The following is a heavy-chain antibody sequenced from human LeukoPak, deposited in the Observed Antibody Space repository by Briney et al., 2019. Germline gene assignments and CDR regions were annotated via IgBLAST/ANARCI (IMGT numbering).Heavy chain of an antibody. Sequence: SETLSLTCTVSGGSIISSSYYWGWIRQPPGRGLEWIGSIYYSGSTYYNPPLKSRVTISVDTSKNQFSLKLNSVAAADTALYYCARDVSDPEGAAGPLYFDYWGQGTLVTVSS. V-gene: IGHV4-39*07. J-gene: IGHJ4*02. CDR3: ARDVSDPEGAAGPLYFDY. CDR1: GGSIISSSYY. CDR2: IYYSGST. D-gene: IGHD6-13*01.